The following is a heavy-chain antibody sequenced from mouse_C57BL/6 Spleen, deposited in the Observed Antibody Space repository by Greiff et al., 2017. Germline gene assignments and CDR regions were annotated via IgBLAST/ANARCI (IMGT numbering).Heavy chain of an antibody. CDR2: ISYDGSN. Sequence: VQLQQSGPGLVKPSQSLSLTCSVTGYSITSGYYWNWIRQFPGNKLEWMGYISYDGSNNYNPSLKNRISITRDTSKNQFFLKLNSVTTEDTATYYCARGGSGDYWGQGTSVTVSS. CDR3: ARGGSGDY. CDR1: GYSITSGYY. J-gene: IGHJ4*01. V-gene: IGHV3-6*01.